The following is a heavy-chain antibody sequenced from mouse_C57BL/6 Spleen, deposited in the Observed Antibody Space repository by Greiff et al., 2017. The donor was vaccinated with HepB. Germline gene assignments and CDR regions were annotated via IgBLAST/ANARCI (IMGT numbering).Heavy chain of an antibody. J-gene: IGHJ4*01. V-gene: IGHV1-4*01. CDR1: GYTFTSYT. D-gene: IGHD2-12*01. Sequence: QVQLQQSGAELVRPGASVKMSCKASGYTFTSYTMHWVKQRPGQGLEWIGYINPNNGYTKYNQKFKDKATLTADKSSSTAYMQLRSLTSEDSADYYVARGYSYYRFAMGYWGQVVSVTAS. CDR3: ARGYSYYRFAMGY. CDR2: INPNNGYT.